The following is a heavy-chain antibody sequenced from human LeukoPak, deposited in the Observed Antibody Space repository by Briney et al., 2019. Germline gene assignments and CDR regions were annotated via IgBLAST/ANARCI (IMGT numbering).Heavy chain of an antibody. J-gene: IGHJ4*02. CDR3: ARGRDTAMVTSLGYFDY. CDR1: GGPFSSYA. CDR2: IIPIFGIA. Sequence: SVQVSCQASGGPFSSYAISWVRRAPGQGLGWMGRIIPIFGIANYSQKFQGRVTITADKSTSTAYMELSSLRSEDTAVYYCARGRDTAMVTSLGYFDYWGQGTLVTVSS. V-gene: IGHV1-69*04. D-gene: IGHD5-18*01.